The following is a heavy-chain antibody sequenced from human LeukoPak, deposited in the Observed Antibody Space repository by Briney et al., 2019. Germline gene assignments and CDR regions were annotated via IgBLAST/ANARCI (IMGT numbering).Heavy chain of an antibody. CDR1: GFTFSTYA. Sequence: GGSLRLSCAASGFTFSTYAMHWVRQAPGKGLEWVALMSYDGSNKYYADSVKGRFTISRDNSKNTLYLQMNSLRAEDTAVYYCAGAVRWLQLDLDDWGQGTLVTVSS. V-gene: IGHV3-30*04. CDR3: AGAVRWLQLDLDD. D-gene: IGHD5-24*01. J-gene: IGHJ4*02. CDR2: MSYDGSNK.